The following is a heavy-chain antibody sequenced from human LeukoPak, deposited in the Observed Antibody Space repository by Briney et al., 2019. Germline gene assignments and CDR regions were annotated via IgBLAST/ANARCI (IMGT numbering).Heavy chain of an antibody. J-gene: IGHJ4*02. D-gene: IGHD3-10*01. CDR2: IKSKTDGGTA. V-gene: IGHV3-15*01. CDR3: TTGITMVRGVIHLIDY. CDR1: GFTFSNAW. Sequence: GGSLRLSCAASGFTFSNAWMSWVRQAPGKGLEWVGRIKSKTDGGTADYAAPVKGRFTISRDDSKNTLYLQMNSLKTEDTAVYYCTTGITMVRGVIHLIDYWGQGTLVTVSS.